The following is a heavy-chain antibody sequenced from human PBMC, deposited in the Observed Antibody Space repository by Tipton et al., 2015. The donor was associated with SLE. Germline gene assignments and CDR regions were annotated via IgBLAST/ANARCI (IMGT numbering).Heavy chain of an antibody. CDR1: GFTVSSNY. V-gene: IGHV3-74*01. J-gene: IGHJ4*02. Sequence: SLRLSCAASGFTVSSNYMSWVRQAPGKGLEWVSRINSDGSSTSYADSVKGRFTISRDNAKNSLYLQMNSLRAEDTAVYYCARERIQLWLGLFDYWGQGTLVTVSS. D-gene: IGHD5-18*01. CDR3: ARERIQLWLGLFDY. CDR2: INSDGSST.